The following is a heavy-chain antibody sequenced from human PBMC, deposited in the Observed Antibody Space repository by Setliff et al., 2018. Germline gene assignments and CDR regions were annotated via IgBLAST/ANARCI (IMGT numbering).Heavy chain of an antibody. D-gene: IGHD1-1*01. CDR1: GMSFSEHY. CDR2: ISHTGST. CDR3: AKGGGRYHSDS. Sequence: SETLSLTCAVDGMSFSEHYWAWIRQSPGKGLEWIGEISHTGSTNYNPSLKSRVTISIDKSNNQFSLKLTSMAAADTAVYYCAKGGGRYHSDSWGQGILVTVSS. V-gene: IGHV4-34*01. J-gene: IGHJ4*02.